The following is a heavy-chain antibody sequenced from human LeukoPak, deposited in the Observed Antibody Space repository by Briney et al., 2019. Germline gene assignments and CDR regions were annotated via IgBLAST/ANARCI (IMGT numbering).Heavy chain of an antibody. CDR2: IYYSGST. Sequence: SQTLSLTCTVSGGSISSGDYYWSWIRQPPGKGLEWIGYIYYSGSTYYNPSLKSRVTMSVDTSKNQFSLKLSSVTAADTAVYYCASGSGSYYTGSRGEYFQHWGQGTLVTVSS. V-gene: IGHV4-30-4*08. CDR1: GGSISSGDYY. J-gene: IGHJ1*01. D-gene: IGHD3-10*01. CDR3: ASGSGSYYTGSRGEYFQH.